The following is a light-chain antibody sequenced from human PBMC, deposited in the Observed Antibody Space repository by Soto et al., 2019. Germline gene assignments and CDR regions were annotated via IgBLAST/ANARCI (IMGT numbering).Light chain of an antibody. CDR3: QEWVSWPPLT. J-gene: IGKJ4*01. Sequence: EIVMTQSPATLSVSPGETATLSCRASQSVNLNLAWYQQKPGQAPRLLIYGASIRATGIPARFSGSGAGTDFTLPIHTLQSEDSAVYYCQEWVSWPPLTFGGGTTVEIK. V-gene: IGKV3-15*01. CDR2: GAS. CDR1: QSVNLN.